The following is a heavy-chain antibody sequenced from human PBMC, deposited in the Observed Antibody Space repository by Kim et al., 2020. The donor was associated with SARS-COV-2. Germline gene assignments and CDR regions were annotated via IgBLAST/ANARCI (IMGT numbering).Heavy chain of an antibody. Sequence: SETLSLTCTVSGGSISSYYWSWIRQPPGKGLEWIGYIYYSGSTNYNPSLKSRVTISVDTSKNQFSLKLSSVTAADTAVYYCARVGIAAAGTQPRWFDPWGQGTLVTVSS. J-gene: IGHJ5*02. CDR3: ARVGIAAAGTQPRWFDP. V-gene: IGHV4-59*01. D-gene: IGHD6-13*01. CDR1: GGSISSYY. CDR2: IYYSGST.